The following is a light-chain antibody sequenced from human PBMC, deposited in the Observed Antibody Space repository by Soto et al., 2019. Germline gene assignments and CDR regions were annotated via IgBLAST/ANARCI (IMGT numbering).Light chain of an antibody. CDR3: QSYDSSLSVHVV. Sequence: QSALTQPPSVSGAPGQRVTISCTGSSSNIGAGYDVHWYQQLPGTAPKLLIYGNSNRPSGVPDRFSGSKSGTSASLAITWLQAEDEADYYCQSYDSSLSVHVVFGGGTQLTVL. V-gene: IGLV1-40*01. CDR1: SSNIGAGYD. J-gene: IGLJ2*01. CDR2: GNS.